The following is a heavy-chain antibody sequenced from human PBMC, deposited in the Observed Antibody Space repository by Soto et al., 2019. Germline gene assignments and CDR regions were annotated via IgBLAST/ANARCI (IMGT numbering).Heavy chain of an antibody. CDR3: VRRNGSTPEL. CDR1: GFTFSTYW. Sequence: EVLLVESGGGLVQPGGSLRLPCTASGFTFSTYWMNWVRQTPGKGLEWVAIIKQGGSVKHYVDFVKGRLNNSRDNAKNSLYLQMNNLRADDTAVYYSVRRNGSTPELWGRGTVVTVSS. J-gene: IGHJ4*02. CDR2: IKQGGSVK. D-gene: IGHD2-8*01. V-gene: IGHV3-7*01.